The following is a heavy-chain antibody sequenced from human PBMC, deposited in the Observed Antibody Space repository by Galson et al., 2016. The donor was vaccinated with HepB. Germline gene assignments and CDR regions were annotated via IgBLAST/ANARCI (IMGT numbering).Heavy chain of an antibody. V-gene: IGHV3-23*01. D-gene: IGHD5-24*01. CDR1: GFVFSNYA. J-gene: IGHJ5*02. CDR3: ARDFRDGYARCLDT. Sequence: SLRLSCAASGFVFSNYAMIWVRQAPGKGLEWVSAISGNAGVAFYADSVKGRFTISRDTSTNTLYLQMNTLRDDDTAIYYCARDFRDGYARCLDTWGQGTLVSVSS. CDR2: ISGNAGVA.